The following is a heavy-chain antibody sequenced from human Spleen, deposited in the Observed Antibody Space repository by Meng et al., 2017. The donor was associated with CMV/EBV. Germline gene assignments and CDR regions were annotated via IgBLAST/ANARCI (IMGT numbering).Heavy chain of an antibody. CDR1: GFTFTYYN. Sequence: GGSLRLSCVVSGFTFTYYNMNWVRQAPGKGLEWVSSITATNTYYSDSVKGRFTISRDSAKTSLYLQMDSLTVEDTAVYYCAKAPVHYFGSGSYWKYFDHWGQGALVTVSS. D-gene: IGHD3-10*01. CDR3: AKAPVHYFGSGSYWKYFDH. J-gene: IGHJ4*02. V-gene: IGHV3-21*04. CDR2: ITATNT.